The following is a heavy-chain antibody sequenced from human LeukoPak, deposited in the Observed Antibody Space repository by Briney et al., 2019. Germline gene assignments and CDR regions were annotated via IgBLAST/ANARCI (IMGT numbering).Heavy chain of an antibody. CDR3: ARAGSGGDCYPFDY. D-gene: IGHD2-21*02. Sequence: GGSLRLSCAASGFTFSSYSMNWVRQAPGKGLEWVSSITSSSYYIYYADSVRGRFTISRDNAKNSLYLQMNSLGAEDTAVYYCARAGSGGDCYPFDYWGQGTLVTVSS. CDR1: GFTFSSYS. J-gene: IGHJ4*02. V-gene: IGHV3-21*01. CDR2: ITSSSYYI.